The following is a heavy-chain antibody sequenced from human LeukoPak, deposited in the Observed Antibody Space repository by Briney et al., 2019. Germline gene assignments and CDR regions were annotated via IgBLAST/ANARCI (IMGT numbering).Heavy chain of an antibody. V-gene: IGHV4-30-4*01. CDR3: ARDPQRSYYYDSSGFEGDY. J-gene: IGHJ4*02. CDR2: IYDSGST. D-gene: IGHD3-22*01. CDR1: GGSVSSGDYY. Sequence: PSQTLSLTCTVSGGSVSSGDYYWTWVRQPPGKGLEWIGHIYDSGSTSYNPPLKSRLTMSLDTSKNQFSLKLTPVTAADTAVYYCARDPQRSYYYDSSGFEGDYWGQGTLVTVSS.